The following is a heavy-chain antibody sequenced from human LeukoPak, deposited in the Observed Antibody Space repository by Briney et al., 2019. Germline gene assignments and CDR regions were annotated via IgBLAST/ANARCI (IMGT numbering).Heavy chain of an antibody. CDR3: AKGGFWSGYYPMDYYYGMDV. V-gene: IGHV3-23*01. CDR1: GGSISSSSYY. Sequence: ETLSLTCTVSGGSISSSSYYWGWIRQPPGKGLEWVSAISGSGGSTYYADSVKGRFTISRDNSKNTLYLQMNSLRAEDTAVYYCAKGGFWSGYYPMDYYYGMDVWGQGTTVTVSS. J-gene: IGHJ6*02. CDR2: ISGSGGST. D-gene: IGHD3-3*01.